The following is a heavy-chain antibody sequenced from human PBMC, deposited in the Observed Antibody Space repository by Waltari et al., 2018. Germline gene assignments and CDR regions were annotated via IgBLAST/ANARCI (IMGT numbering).Heavy chain of an antibody. CDR3: ARDYCDRTNCHGMDV. CDR2: ISNKERNI. CDR1: EFTFSSYA. J-gene: IGHJ6*02. V-gene: IGHV3-30*04. D-gene: IGHD3-22*01. Sequence: QVQLVESGGGVVQPGRSLRLSCTASEFTFSSYAMHWVRQAPGKGLGWVAVISNKERNIYYVDSVKGRFTISRDNSKKMLFLQMNSLINEDTAVYYCARDYCDRTNCHGMDVWGQGTTVIVSS.